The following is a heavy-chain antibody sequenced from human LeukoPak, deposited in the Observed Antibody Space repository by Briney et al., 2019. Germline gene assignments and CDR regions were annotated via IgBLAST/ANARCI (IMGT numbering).Heavy chain of an antibody. V-gene: IGHV4-34*01. J-gene: IGHJ4*02. CDR3: ARGRTAAAGPFDY. Sequence: PSETLSLTCAVYGGSFSGYYWSWIRQPPGKGLEWIGEINHSGSTNYNPSLKSRVTISVGTSKNQFSLKLSSVTAADTAVYYCARGRTAAAGPFDYWGQGTLVTVSS. CDR2: INHSGST. D-gene: IGHD6-13*01. CDR1: GGSFSGYY.